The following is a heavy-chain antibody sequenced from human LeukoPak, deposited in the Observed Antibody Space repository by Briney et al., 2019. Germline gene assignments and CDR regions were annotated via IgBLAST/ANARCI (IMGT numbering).Heavy chain of an antibody. J-gene: IGHJ3*02. D-gene: IGHD3-10*01. CDR2: IYYSGST. Sequence: SETLSLTCTVSGGSINSYYWSWIRQPPGKGLEWIGYIYYSGSTNYNPSLKSRVTMSVDTSKNQFSLRLSSVTAADTAVYYCARDAARSGDAFDIWGQGTMVTVSS. CDR3: ARDAARSGDAFDI. V-gene: IGHV4-59*01. CDR1: GGSINSYY.